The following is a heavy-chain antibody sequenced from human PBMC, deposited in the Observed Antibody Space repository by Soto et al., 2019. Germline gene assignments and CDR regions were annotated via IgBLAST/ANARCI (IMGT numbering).Heavy chain of an antibody. CDR1: GDSVSSDITS. CDR3: ARGNALDV. D-gene: IGHD3-10*01. CDR2: TYYRSKWFH. V-gene: IGHV6-1*01. J-gene: IGHJ3*01. Sequence: QGQLQQSGPGLVKPSQTLSLTCAISGDSVSSDITSCNWIRQSPSRGLEWLGRTYYRSKWFHDYAACVKSRITVNLDTSKNHFSLELNSMTPEDTGVYYCARGNALDVWGQGTVVTVSS.